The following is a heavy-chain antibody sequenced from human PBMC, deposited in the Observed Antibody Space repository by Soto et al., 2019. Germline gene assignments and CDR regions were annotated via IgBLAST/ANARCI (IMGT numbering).Heavy chain of an antibody. Sequence: ASVKVSCKASGGTFSSYAISWVRQAPGQGLEWMGGIIPIFGTANYAQKFQGRVTITADESTSTAYMELSSLRSEDTAVYYCARYCSGGSCPPFDPWGQGTLVTVSS. CDR1: GGTFSSYA. D-gene: IGHD2-15*01. CDR2: IIPIFGTA. J-gene: IGHJ5*02. V-gene: IGHV1-69*13. CDR3: ARYCSGGSCPPFDP.